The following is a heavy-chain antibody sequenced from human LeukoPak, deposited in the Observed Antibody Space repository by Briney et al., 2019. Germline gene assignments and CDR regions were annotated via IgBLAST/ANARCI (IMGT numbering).Heavy chain of an antibody. D-gene: IGHD1-26*01. V-gene: IGHV4-39*07. CDR2: IYYSGST. J-gene: IGHJ4*02. Sequence: PSETLSLTCTVSGGSISSSSYYWGWIRQPPGKGLEWIGSIYYSGSTYYNPSLKSRVTISVDTSKNQFSLKLSSVTAADTAVYYCARDHVVGATPLDYWGQGTLVTVSS. CDR3: ARDHVVGATPLDY. CDR1: GGSISSSSYY.